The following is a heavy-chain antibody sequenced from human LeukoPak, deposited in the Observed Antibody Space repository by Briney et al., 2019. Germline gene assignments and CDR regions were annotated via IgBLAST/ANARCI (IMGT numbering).Heavy chain of an antibody. D-gene: IGHD2-15*01. CDR3: ARVVAALYAFDI. V-gene: IGHV1-2*02. CDR1: GYTFTGYY. J-gene: IGHJ3*02. CDR2: INPNSGGT. Sequence: GASVKVSCKASGYTFTGYYMHWMRQAPGQGLERMGWINPNSGGTNYAQKFQGRVTMTRDTSISTAYMELSRLRSDDTAVYYCARVVAALYAFDIWGQGTMVTVSS.